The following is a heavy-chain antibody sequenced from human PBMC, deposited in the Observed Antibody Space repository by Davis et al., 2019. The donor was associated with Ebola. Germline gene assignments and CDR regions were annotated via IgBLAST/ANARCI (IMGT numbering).Heavy chain of an antibody. V-gene: IGHV3-66*01. Sequence: GESLKISCAASGFTVSSNYMSWVRQAPGKGLGWVSVIYNGGSTYYADSVKGRFTISRDNSKNTLYLQMNSLRAEDTAVYYCARDRHGDYGAGDYWGQGTLVTVSS. J-gene: IGHJ4*02. CDR3: ARDRHGDYGAGDY. D-gene: IGHD4-17*01. CDR2: IYNGGST. CDR1: GFTVSSNY.